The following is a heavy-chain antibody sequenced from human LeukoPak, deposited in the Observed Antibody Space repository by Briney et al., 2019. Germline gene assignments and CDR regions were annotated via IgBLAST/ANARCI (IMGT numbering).Heavy chain of an antibody. CDR3: AREGLNMVRGVIPKEAWGWFDP. J-gene: IGHJ5*02. CDR1: GGSISSGSYY. CDR2: IYRSGSS. V-gene: IGHV4-61*02. D-gene: IGHD3-10*01. Sequence: SQTLSLTCTVSGGSISSGSYYWNWIRQPAGKGLEWIGRIYRSGSSNYNPSLKSRVTVSGDTSKNQFSLKLSSVTAADTAVYYCAREGLNMVRGVIPKEAWGWFDPWGQGTLVTVSS.